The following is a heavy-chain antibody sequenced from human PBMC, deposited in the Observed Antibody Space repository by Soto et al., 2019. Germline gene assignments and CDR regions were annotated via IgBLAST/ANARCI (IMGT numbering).Heavy chain of an antibody. Sequence: SVKVSCKASGGTFSSYTISWVRQAPGQGLEWMGRIIPILGIANYAQKFQGRVTITADKSTSTAYMELSSLRSEDTAVYYCARASGSIAAAGPYFDYWGQGTLVTVSS. D-gene: IGHD6-13*01. CDR2: IIPILGIA. CDR3: ARASGSIAAAGPYFDY. J-gene: IGHJ4*02. V-gene: IGHV1-69*02. CDR1: GGTFSSYT.